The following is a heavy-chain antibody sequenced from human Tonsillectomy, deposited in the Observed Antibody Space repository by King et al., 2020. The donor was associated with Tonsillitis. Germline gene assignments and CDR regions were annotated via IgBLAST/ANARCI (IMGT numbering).Heavy chain of an antibody. V-gene: IGHV3-23*04. CDR3: AKGMDRGVIPYYFDY. J-gene: IGHJ4*02. Sequence: VQLVESGGGLVQPGGSLRLSCVASGFTFSTYAMSWVRQAPGKGLEWVSTISGIGDYTYYADSVKGRFTISRDNSKNTLFVHMNSLRAEDTAIYYCAKGMDRGVIPYYFDYWGQGTLVTVSS. CDR2: ISGIGDYT. D-gene: IGHD3-10*01. CDR1: GFTFSTYA.